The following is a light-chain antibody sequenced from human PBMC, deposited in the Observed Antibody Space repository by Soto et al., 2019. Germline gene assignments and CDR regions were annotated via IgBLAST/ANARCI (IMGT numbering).Light chain of an antibody. Sequence: NFMLTQPHSVSGSPGMTVAISCTRSSGSIGSNYVQWYQQRPGSAPTAVIYEDNQRPSGVPDRFSGSIDRSSNSASLTISGLKTADEAVYYCQSYDTATRVFGGGTQLTVL. CDR1: SGSIGSNY. CDR2: EDN. J-gene: IGLJ3*02. V-gene: IGLV6-57*04. CDR3: QSYDTATRV.